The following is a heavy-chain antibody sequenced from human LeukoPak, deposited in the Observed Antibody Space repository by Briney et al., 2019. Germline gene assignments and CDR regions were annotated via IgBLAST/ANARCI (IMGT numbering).Heavy chain of an antibody. J-gene: IGHJ4*02. Sequence: PGRSRRLSCAASGFTFDDYAMHWVRQAPGKGLEWVSGISWNSGSIGYADSVKGRFTISRDNAKNSLYLQMNSLRAEDTALYYCAKAGPMSIAARPPDYWGQGTLVTVSS. CDR1: GFTFDDYA. D-gene: IGHD6-6*01. CDR2: ISWNSGSI. V-gene: IGHV3-9*01. CDR3: AKAGPMSIAARPPDY.